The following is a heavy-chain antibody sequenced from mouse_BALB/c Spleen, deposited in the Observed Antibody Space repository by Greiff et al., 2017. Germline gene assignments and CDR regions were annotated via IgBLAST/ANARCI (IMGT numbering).Heavy chain of an antibody. CDR1: GYTFTSYY. D-gene: IGHD1-2*01. V-gene: IGHV1S56*01. CDR3: ARGDSLLRLRDYAMDY. Sequence: QVQLQQSGPELVKPGASVKMSCKASGYTFTSYYIHWVKQRPGQGLEWIGWIYPGDGSTKYNEKFKGKTTLTADKSSSTAYMLLSSLTSEDSAIYFCARGDSLLRLRDYAMDYWGQGTSVTVSS. CDR2: IYPGDGST. J-gene: IGHJ4*01.